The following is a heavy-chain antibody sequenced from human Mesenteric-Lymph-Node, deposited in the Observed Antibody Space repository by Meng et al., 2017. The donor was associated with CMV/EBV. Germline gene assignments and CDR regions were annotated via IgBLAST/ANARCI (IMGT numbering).Heavy chain of an antibody. V-gene: IGHV4-34*01. CDR1: GGSFSGYY. D-gene: IGHD3-9*01. Sequence: QVQLRQWCAGLLKPSETLSVTCAVYGGSFSGYYWNWIRQSPEKGLEWIGEINHSGSTTYNPSFTSRIIISVDTSTNQISLNMSSVTAADTAVYYCARGSSYDILTGYFDYWGQGALVTVSS. J-gene: IGHJ4*02. CDR3: ARGSSYDILTGYFDY. CDR2: INHSGST.